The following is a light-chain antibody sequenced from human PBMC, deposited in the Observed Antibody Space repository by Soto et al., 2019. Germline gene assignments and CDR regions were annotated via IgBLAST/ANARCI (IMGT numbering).Light chain of an antibody. Sequence: QPVLTQPPSASGTPGQRVTISCSGSTSNIGRNNINWFQQLPGTAPKLLIHGNDRRPSGVPDRFSGSKSGTSASLAISGLQSEDEADYYCAAWDDSLSGYVVFGGGTKVTVL. V-gene: IGLV1-44*01. J-gene: IGLJ2*01. CDR1: TSNIGRNN. CDR2: GND. CDR3: AAWDDSLSGYVV.